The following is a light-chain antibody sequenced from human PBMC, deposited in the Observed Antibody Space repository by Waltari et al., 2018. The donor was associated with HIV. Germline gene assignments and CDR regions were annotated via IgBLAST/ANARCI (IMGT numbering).Light chain of an antibody. CDR1: QSVGSN. Sequence: VVMTQSPAALSASPGERATRSCRASQSVGSNVAWYHQRPGQPVRLLIHGAITRATGVPVRLSGSGSGTDFTLSIDGLQSDDFGLYYCQQYHHWPTFGQGTKVDI. CDR2: GAI. J-gene: IGKJ1*01. V-gene: IGKV3-15*01. CDR3: QQYHHWPT.